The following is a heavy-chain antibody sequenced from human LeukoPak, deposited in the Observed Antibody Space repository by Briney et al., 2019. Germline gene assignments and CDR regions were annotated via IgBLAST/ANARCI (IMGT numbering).Heavy chain of an antibody. D-gene: IGHD3-9*01. CDR2: IYYSGST. J-gene: IGHJ6*02. CDR3: ARTLTGYYPHYYYYGMDV. V-gene: IGHV4-59*01. CDR1: GGSISSYY. Sequence: SETLSLTCTVSGGSISSYYWSWIRQPPGKGLEWIGYIYYSGSTNYNPSLKGRVNISVDTSKNQLSLKLSSVTAADTAVYYCARTLTGYYPHYYYYGMDVWGQGTTVTVSS.